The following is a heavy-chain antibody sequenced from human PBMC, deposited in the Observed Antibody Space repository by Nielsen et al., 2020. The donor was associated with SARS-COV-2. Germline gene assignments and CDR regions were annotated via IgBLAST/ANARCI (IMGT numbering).Heavy chain of an antibody. D-gene: IGHD4-11*01. CDR2: IYYSGST. V-gene: IGHV4-39*01. CDR1: GGSISSSSYY. CDR3: ARQGGDYSNYVFYYYYYGMDV. Sequence: GSLRPSCTVSGGSISSSSYYWGWIRQPPGKGLEWIGSIYYSGSTYYNPSLKSRVTISVDTSKNQFSLKLSSVTAADTAVYYCARQGGDYSNYVFYYYYYGMDVWGQGTTVTVSS. J-gene: IGHJ6*02.